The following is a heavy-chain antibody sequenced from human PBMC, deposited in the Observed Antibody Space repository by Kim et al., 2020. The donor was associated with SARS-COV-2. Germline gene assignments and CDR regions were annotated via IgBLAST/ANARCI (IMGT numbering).Heavy chain of an antibody. CDR2: INPSSGAT. D-gene: IGHD4-17*01. V-gene: IGHV1-2*02. Sequence: ASVKVSCKASAYTFTDYYMHWVRQAPGQGLEWMGWINPSSGATNYAQKFQGRVTMTGDTSISTVYMELSRLRSDDTAVYHCARDGGTTVVGMDVWGQGTTVTVSS. CDR3: ARDGGTTVVGMDV. J-gene: IGHJ6*02. CDR1: AYTFTDYY.